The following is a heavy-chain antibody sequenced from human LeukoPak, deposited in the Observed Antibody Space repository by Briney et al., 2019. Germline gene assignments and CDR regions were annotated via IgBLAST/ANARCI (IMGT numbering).Heavy chain of an antibody. D-gene: IGHD3-22*01. CDR2: IYYSGST. V-gene: IGHV4-39*01. CDR1: SGSISSSSYY. J-gene: IGHJ4*02. CDR3: ARYDSGGFYRNFDY. Sequence: SETLSLTCNVYSGSISSSSYYWGWIRQPPGKGLERIGNIYYSGSTYYNPSLKSRVTISVDTSQSQFSLRLSSVTAADTAVYYCARYDSGGFYRNFDYWGQGTLVTVSS.